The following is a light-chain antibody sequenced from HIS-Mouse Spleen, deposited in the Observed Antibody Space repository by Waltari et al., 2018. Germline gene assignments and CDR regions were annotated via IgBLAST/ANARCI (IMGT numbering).Light chain of an antibody. V-gene: IGLV2-14*01. Sequence: QSALTQPASVSGSPGQSITIPCTGTSSDVGGYNYVSWYQQHPGKASKLMIYELSNQSSGVANRFSSSKSGNTASLTISGHQAEDEADYYCSSYTSSSTWVFGGGTKLTVL. CDR1: SSDVGGYNY. CDR2: ELS. CDR3: SSYTSSSTWV. J-gene: IGLJ3*02.